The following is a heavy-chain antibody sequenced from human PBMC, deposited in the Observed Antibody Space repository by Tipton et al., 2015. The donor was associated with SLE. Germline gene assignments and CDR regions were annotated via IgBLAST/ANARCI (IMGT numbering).Heavy chain of an antibody. J-gene: IGHJ3*02. V-gene: IGHV4-59*12. D-gene: IGHD6-13*01. CDR2: VYDSGTT. Sequence: TLSLTCTVSGGSIRNYFWHWIRQSPGKGLEWIGYVYDSGTTKYNPSLKSRVTISVDTSKNQFSLKLSSVTAADTAVYYCARGATGDSSSWFRAFDIWGQGTMVTVSS. CDR3: ARGATGDSSSWFRAFDI. CDR1: GGSIRNYF.